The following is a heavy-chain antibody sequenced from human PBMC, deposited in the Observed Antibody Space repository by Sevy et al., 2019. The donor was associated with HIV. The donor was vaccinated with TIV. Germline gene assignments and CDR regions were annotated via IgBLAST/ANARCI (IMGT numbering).Heavy chain of an antibody. CDR1: GFTFSSYS. D-gene: IGHD5-18*01. CDR2: ISYDGSNI. CDR3: ARDPVYTPSYYYLDGMDV. J-gene: IGHJ6*02. V-gene: IGHV3-30-3*01. Sequence: GGSLRLSCAASGFTFSSYSFHWVRQAPGKGLEWVAVISYDGSNIYYGESVRGQVTISRDNSKNSLYLQLNSLRGDDTAVYYCARDPVYTPSYYYLDGMDVWGQGTTVTVSS.